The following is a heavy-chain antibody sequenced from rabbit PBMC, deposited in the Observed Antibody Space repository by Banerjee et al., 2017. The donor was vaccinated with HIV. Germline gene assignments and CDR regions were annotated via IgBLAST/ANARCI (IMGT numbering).Heavy chain of an antibody. Sequence: QEQLEESGGDLVKPEGSLTLTCTASGFSFSSRYWICWVRQAPGKGLEWIACIYTGSSGSTYYASWAKGRFTISKTSSTTVTLQMTSLTAADTATYFCARDLAGVIGWNFNLWGQGTLVT. D-gene: IGHD4-1*01. J-gene: IGHJ4*01. CDR1: GFSFSSRYW. CDR2: IYTGSSGST. V-gene: IGHV1S45*01. CDR3: ARDLAGVIGWNFNL.